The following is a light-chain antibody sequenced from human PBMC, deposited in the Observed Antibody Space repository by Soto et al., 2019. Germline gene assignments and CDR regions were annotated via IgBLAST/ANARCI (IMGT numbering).Light chain of an antibody. CDR2: EGS. CDR1: SSDVGSYNL. V-gene: IGLV2-23*01. CDR3: CSFTTGATWV. J-gene: IGLJ3*02. Sequence: QLVLTQPASVSGSPGQSITISCTGSSSDVGSYNLVSWYQQHPGKVPKLIIYEGSKRPSGVSNRFSGSKSGNTASLTISGLQAEDEADYYCCSFTTGATWVFGGGTKVTVL.